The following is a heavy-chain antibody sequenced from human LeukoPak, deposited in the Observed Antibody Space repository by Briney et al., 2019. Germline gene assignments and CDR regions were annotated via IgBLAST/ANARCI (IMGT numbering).Heavy chain of an antibody. CDR1: GYSISSGYY. Sequence: SGTLSLTCTVSGYSISSGYYWGWIRQPPGKGLEWIGSIYHSGSTYYNPSLKSRVTISVDTSKNQFSLKLSSVTAADTAVYYCAGEEDRWDWFDPWGQGTLVTVSS. D-gene: IGHD4-23*01. V-gene: IGHV4-38-2*02. J-gene: IGHJ5*02. CDR2: IYHSGST. CDR3: AGEEDRWDWFDP.